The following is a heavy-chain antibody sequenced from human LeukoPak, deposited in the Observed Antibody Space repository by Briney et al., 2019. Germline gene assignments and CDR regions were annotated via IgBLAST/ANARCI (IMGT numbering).Heavy chain of an antibody. Sequence: GGTLRLSCAASGFTFSSYGMNWVRQAPGKGLEWVSIIYSGGSTYYADSVKGRFTISRDNSRNTLYLQMNSLRAEDTAVYYCARYRADERYYFDYWGQGTLVTVSS. CDR1: GFTFSSYG. CDR2: IYSGGST. D-gene: IGHD1-1*01. V-gene: IGHV3-53*01. J-gene: IGHJ4*02. CDR3: ARYRADERYYFDY.